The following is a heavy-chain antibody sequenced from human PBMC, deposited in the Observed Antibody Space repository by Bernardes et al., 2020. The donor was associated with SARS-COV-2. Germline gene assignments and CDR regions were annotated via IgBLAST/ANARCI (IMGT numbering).Heavy chain of an antibody. V-gene: IGHV3-23*01. CDR3: AKDPSGTVYTRGWYYFDF. D-gene: IGHD6-19*01. Sequence: GGSLRLSCAASGFPFSSYAISWVRQAPGKGLEWVSHISSSGFNTYYADSVKGRFTISRDNSKNTVFLQMNSLRAEDTAVYYCAKDPSGTVYTRGWYYFDFWGQGTLATVSS. J-gene: IGHJ4*02. CDR2: ISSSGFNT. CDR1: GFPFSSYA.